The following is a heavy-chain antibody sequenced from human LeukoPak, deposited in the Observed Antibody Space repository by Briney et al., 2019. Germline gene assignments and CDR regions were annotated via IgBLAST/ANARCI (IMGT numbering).Heavy chain of an antibody. V-gene: IGHV1-46*01. CDR3: AREFGATIMDY. Sequence: ASMKVSCKASGYTFTSYYMHWVRQAPGQGLEWMGIINPSGGSTSYAQKFQGRVTMTRDTSTSTVYMELSSLRSEDTAMYYCAREFGATIMDYWGQGTLVTVSS. CDR2: INPSGGST. J-gene: IGHJ4*02. D-gene: IGHD1-26*01. CDR1: GYTFTSYY.